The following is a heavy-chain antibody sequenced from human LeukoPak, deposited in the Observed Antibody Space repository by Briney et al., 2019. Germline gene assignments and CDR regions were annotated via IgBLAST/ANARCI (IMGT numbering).Heavy chain of an antibody. CDR3: ARILFSGMDV. CDR2: IYTSGST. J-gene: IGHJ6*03. V-gene: IGHV4-61*02. D-gene: IGHD3-10*01. Sequence: SETLSLTCTVSGGSISSGSYYWSWIRQPAGKGLEWIGRIYTSGSTNYNPSLKSRVTMSVDTSKNQFSLKLSSVTAADTAVYYCARILFSGMDVWGKGTTVTVSS. CDR1: GGSISSGSYY.